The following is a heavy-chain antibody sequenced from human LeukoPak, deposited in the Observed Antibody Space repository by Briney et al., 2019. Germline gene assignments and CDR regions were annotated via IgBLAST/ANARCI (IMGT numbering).Heavy chain of an antibody. CDR2: ISGSGGST. CDR3: AEYKVSSGYCSSTSCRNYYYYGMDV. V-gene: IGHV3-23*01. CDR1: GFTFSSYA. J-gene: IGHJ6*02. Sequence: PGGSLRLSCAASGFTFSSYAMSWVRQAPGKGLEWVSAISGSGGSTYYADSVKGRFTISRDNSKNTLYLQMNSLRAEDTAVYYCAEYKVSSGYCSSTSCRNYYYYGMDVWGQGTTVTVSS. D-gene: IGHD2-2*01.